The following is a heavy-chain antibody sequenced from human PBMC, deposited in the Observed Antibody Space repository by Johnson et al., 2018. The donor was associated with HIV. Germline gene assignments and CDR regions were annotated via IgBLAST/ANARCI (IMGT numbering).Heavy chain of an antibody. CDR2: ISGSGGST. Sequence: VQLVESGGGLVQPGGSLRLSCTASGFTVSSNYMSWVRQAPGKGLEWVSAISGSGGSTYYADSVKGRFTISRDNSKNTLYLQMNSLRAEDTAVYYCAKDITMIRAGAFDIWGQGTMVTVSS. D-gene: IGHD3-22*01. CDR1: GFTVSSNY. J-gene: IGHJ3*02. CDR3: AKDITMIRAGAFDI. V-gene: IGHV3-23*04.